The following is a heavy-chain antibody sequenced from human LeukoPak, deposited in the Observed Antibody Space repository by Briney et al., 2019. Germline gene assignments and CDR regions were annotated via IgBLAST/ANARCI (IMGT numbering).Heavy chain of an antibody. CDR2: INHGASA. CDR3: ARGSSFDGYCSAGACDAGYYDS. V-gene: IGHV4-34*01. Sequence: SETLSLTCAVYSESFSAYFWNWIRQAPGKPLEYIGEINHGASAHYNPSLKTRVTLSVDTSKNQFSLKWTSVTAADTAVYFCARGSSFDGYCSAGACDAGYYDSWGRRTPVTVSS. D-gene: IGHD2-15*01. CDR1: SESFSAYF. J-gene: IGHJ4*02.